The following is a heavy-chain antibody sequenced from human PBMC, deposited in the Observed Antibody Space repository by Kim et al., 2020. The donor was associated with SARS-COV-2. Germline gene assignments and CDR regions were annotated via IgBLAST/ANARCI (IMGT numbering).Heavy chain of an antibody. J-gene: IGHJ4*02. CDR3: AKDRDQWVVPNIDY. D-gene: IGHD6-19*01. Sequence: GSLRLSCAASGFTYSTYPMAWVRQAPGKGLEWVSSITGSGYPYYTDSVKGRFTISRDNSRNTLDLRMNSLRVDDTAVYYCAKDRDQWVVPNIDYWGQG. V-gene: IGHV3-23*01. CDR1: GFTYSTYP. CDR2: ITGSGYP.